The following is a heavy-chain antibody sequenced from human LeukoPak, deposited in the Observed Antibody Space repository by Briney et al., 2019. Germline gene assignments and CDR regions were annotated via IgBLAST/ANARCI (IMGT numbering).Heavy chain of an antibody. CDR3: TRVVDTAMVLSDY. CDR1: GFTFGDYA. V-gene: IGHV3-49*04. D-gene: IGHD5-18*01. Sequence: GSLRLSCTASGFTFGDYAMSWVRQAPGKGLEWVGFIRSKAYGGTTEYAASVKGRFTISRDDSKSIAYLQMNSLKTEDTAVYYCTRVVDTAMVLSDYWGQGTLVTVSS. CDR2: IRSKAYGGTT. J-gene: IGHJ4*02.